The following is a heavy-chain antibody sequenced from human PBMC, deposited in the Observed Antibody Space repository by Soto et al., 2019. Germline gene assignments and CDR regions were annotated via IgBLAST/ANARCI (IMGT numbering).Heavy chain of an antibody. Sequence: ASVKVSCKASGYTFTSYDINWVRQATGQGLEWMGWMNPNSGNTGYAQKFQGRVTMTRNTSISTAYMELSSLRSEDTAVYYCARGRYGCSGGSCFVDYWGQGTLVTVSS. CDR2: MNPNSGNT. J-gene: IGHJ4*02. D-gene: IGHD2-15*01. V-gene: IGHV1-8*01. CDR3: ARGRYGCSGGSCFVDY. CDR1: GYTFTSYD.